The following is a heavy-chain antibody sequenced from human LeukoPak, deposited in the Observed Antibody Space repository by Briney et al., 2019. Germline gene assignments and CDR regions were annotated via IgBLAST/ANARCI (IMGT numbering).Heavy chain of an antibody. V-gene: IGHV4-59*01. D-gene: IGHD3-22*01. CDR1: GGSISSYY. J-gene: IGHJ4*02. Sequence: SETLSLTCTVSGGSISSYYWSWIRQPPGKGLEWIGYIYYSGSTNYNPSLKSRVTISVDTSKNQFSPKLSSVTAADTAVYYCARDIHRAYDSSGYTGYFDYWGQGTLVTVSS. CDR2: IYYSGST. CDR3: ARDIHRAYDSSGYTGYFDY.